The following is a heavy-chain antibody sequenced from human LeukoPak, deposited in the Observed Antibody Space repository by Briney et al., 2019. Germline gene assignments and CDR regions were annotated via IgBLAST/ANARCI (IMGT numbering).Heavy chain of an antibody. J-gene: IGHJ6*02. CDR2: INHSGST. CDR3: ARGPRNRYSSSWYELYYYYGMDV. CDR1: GGSFSGYY. V-gene: IGHV4-34*01. Sequence: SETLSLTCAVYGGSFSGYYWSWIRQPPGKGLEWIGEINHSGSTYYNPSLKSRVTISVDTSKNQFSLKLSSVTAADTAVYYCARGPRNRYSSSWYELYYYYGMDVWGQGTTVTVSS. D-gene: IGHD6-13*01.